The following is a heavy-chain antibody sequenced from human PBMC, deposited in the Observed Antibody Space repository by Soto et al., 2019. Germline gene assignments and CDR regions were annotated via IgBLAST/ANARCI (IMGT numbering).Heavy chain of an antibody. CDR1: GYSFTKYW. V-gene: IGHV5-51*01. CDR2: IYPDESDT. D-gene: IGHD2-15*01. CDR3: VRMGFSGGGYLSYFYYGMEI. J-gene: IGHJ6*02. Sequence: GESLKISCKGSGYSFTKYWIGWVRQMPGKGLEWMAIIYPDESDTRYSPSFQGQVTISADKSISTAYLQWSSLKASDTAMYYCVRMGFSGGGYLSYFYYGMEIWGQGSTGRVSS.